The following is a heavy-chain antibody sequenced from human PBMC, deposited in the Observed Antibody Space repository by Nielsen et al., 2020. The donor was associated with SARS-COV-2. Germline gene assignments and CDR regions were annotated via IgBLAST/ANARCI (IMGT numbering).Heavy chain of an antibody. D-gene: IGHD4-17*01. Sequence: GSLRLSCAASGFTFSSYWMHWVRQAPGKGLVWVSRINSDGSSTSYADSVKGRFTISRDNAKNTLYLQMNSLRAEDTAVYYCARSSYYGDSGDYYFDYWGQGTLVTVSS. CDR1: GFTFSSYW. V-gene: IGHV3-74*01. J-gene: IGHJ4*02. CDR3: ARSSYYGDSGDYYFDY. CDR2: INSDGSST.